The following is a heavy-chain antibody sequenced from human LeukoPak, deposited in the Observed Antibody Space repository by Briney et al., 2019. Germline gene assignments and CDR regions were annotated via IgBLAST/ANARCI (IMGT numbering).Heavy chain of an antibody. J-gene: IGHJ4*02. CDR3: ARVAAAGKELDY. V-gene: IGHV1-3*01. D-gene: IGHD6-13*01. Sequence: GASVKVSCKASGYTFTSYAMHWVRQAPGQRLEWMGWINAGNGNTKYSQKFQGRVTITRDTSASTAYMELTSLRFEDTAVYYCARVAAAGKELDYWGQGTLLTVSS. CDR1: GYTFTSYA. CDR2: INAGNGNT.